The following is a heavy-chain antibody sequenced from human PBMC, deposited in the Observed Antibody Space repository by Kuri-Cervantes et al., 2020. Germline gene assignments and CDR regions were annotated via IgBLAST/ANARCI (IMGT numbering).Heavy chain of an antibody. Sequence: SGSLRLSCAVYGGSFSGYYWSWIRQPPGKGLEWIAQFYYSGTTNYNPSLKSPITISLDMSKNQFSLKLSSVTAAVTAVYYCARSIAVTEVVGDWFDPWGQGTLVTVSS. CDR1: GGSFSGYY. J-gene: IGHJ5*02. D-gene: IGHD6-19*01. CDR2: FYYSGTT. CDR3: ARSIAVTEVVGDWFDP. V-gene: IGHV4-59*13.